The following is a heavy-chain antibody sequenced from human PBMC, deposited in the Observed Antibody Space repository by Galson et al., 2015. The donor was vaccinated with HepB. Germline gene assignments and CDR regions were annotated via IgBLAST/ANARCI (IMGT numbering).Heavy chain of an antibody. V-gene: IGHV3-7*01. CDR2: IKQDGSEK. J-gene: IGHJ6*02. CDR3: ARDVSDHYYDFWSGYYSSWSYGMDV. CDR1: GFTFSSYW. D-gene: IGHD3-3*01. Sequence: SLRLSCAASGFTFSSYWMSWVRLAPGKGLEWAANIKQDGSEKYYVDSVKGRFTISRDNAKNSLYLQMNSLRAEDTAVYYCARDVSDHYYDFWSGYYSSWSYGMDVWGQGTTVTVSS.